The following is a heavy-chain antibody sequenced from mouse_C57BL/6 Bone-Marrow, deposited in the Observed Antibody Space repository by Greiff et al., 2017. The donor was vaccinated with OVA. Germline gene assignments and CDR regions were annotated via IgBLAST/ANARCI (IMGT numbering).Heavy chain of an antibody. Sequence: DVKLVESGAELVRPGASVKLSCTASGFNIKDDYMHWVKQRPEQGLEWIGWIDPENGDTEYASKFQGKATITADTSSNTAYLQLSSLTSEDTAVYYCTTEYYDYPWFAYWGQGTLVTVSA. J-gene: IGHJ3*01. CDR1: GFNIKDDY. CDR3: TTEYYDYPWFAY. D-gene: IGHD2-4*01. CDR2: IDPENGDT. V-gene: IGHV14-4*01.